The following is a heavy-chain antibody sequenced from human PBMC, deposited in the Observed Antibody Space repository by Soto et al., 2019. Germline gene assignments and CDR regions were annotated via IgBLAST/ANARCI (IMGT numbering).Heavy chain of an antibody. V-gene: IGHV4-61*08. CDR1: GGSISSGGSY. CDR2: IYYSGST. D-gene: IGHD3-22*01. Sequence: SETLSLTCTVSGGSISSGGSYWSWIRQPPGKGLEWIGYIYYSGSTNYNPSLKSRVTISVDTSKNQFSLKLSSVTAADTAVYYCARVLYYDSSGHRGNWFDPSGQGTLVTVSS. CDR3: ARVLYYDSSGHRGNWFDP. J-gene: IGHJ5*02.